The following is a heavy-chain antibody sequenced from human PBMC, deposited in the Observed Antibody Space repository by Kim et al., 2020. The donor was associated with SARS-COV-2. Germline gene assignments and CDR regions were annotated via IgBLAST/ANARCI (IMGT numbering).Heavy chain of an antibody. V-gene: IGHV4-59*01. CDR3: ARIVDTAEGAFDI. CDR2: IYYSGST. J-gene: IGHJ3*02. CDR1: GGSISSYY. Sequence: SETLSLTCTVSGGSISSYYWSWIRQPPGKGLEWIGYIYYSGSTNYNPSLKSRVTISVDTSKNQFSLKLSSVTAADTAVYYCARIVDTAEGAFDIWGQGTMVTVSS. D-gene: IGHD5-18*01.